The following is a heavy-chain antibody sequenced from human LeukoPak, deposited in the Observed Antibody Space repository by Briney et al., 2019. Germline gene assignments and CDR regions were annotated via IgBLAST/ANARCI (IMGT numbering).Heavy chain of an antibody. CDR3: AKDRQQQLDLDY. V-gene: IGHV3-30*18. CDR2: ISYDGSNK. D-gene: IGHD6-13*01. Sequence: PGRSLRLSCAASGFTFSSYGMHWVRQAPGKGLEWAAVISYDGSNKYYADSVKGRFTISRDNSKNTLYLQMNSLRAEDTAVYYCAKDRQQQLDLDYWGQGTLVTVSS. CDR1: GFTFSSYG. J-gene: IGHJ4*02.